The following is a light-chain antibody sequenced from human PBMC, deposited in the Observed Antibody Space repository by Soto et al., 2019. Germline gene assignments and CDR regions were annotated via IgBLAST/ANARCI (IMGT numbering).Light chain of an antibody. Sequence: SPKERATLSCRASQTVSNYLAWYQQKPGQAPRLLIYDASNRATDIPARFSGSGFGTDFTLTISSLEPEDFPVYYCQQRNNWPLTFGQGTRVEIK. V-gene: IGKV3-11*01. J-gene: IGKJ5*01. CDR1: QTVSNY. CDR3: QQRNNWPLT. CDR2: DAS.